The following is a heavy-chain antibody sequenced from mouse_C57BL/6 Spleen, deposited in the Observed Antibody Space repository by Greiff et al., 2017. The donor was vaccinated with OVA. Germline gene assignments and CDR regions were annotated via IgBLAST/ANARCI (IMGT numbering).Heavy chain of an antibody. D-gene: IGHD4-1*01. CDR2: IYPGSGST. CDR3: LTGTGLRAMDY. CDR1: GYTFTSYW. V-gene: IGHV1-55*01. J-gene: IGHJ4*01. Sequence: VKLQESGAELVKPGASVKMSCKASGYTFTSYWLTWVKQRPGQGLEWIGDIYPGSGSTNYNEKFKSKATLTVDTYSSTAYMQLSSLTSEDSAVYYCLTGTGLRAMDYWGQGTSVTVSS.